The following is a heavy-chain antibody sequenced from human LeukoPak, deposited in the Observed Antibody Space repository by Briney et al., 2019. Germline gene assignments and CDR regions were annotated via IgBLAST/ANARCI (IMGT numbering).Heavy chain of an antibody. CDR3: AGPTNYYDSSGYYYVGY. J-gene: IGHJ4*02. CDR1: GYSFTNYW. V-gene: IGHV5-51*01. CDR2: IYPDDSDT. D-gene: IGHD3-22*01. Sequence: GESLKISCEGSGYSFTNYWIGWVRQMPGKGLEWMGIIYPDDSDTRYSPSFQGQVTMSADKSISTAYLQWSSLKASDTAMYYCAGPTNYYDSSGYYYVGYWGQGTLVTVSS.